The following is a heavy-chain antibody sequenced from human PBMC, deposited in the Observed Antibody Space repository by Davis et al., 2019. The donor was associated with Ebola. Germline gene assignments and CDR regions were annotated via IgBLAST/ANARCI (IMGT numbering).Heavy chain of an antibody. CDR1: GGSISSYY. V-gene: IGHV4-59*08. J-gene: IGHJ4*02. CDR3: ARRVGSRSGFDY. CDR2: IYYSGST. D-gene: IGHD1-26*01. Sequence: MPSETLSLTCTVSGGSISSYYWSWIRQPPGKGLEWIGYIYYSGSTNYNPSLKSRVTISVDTSKNQFSLKLSPVTAADTAVYYCARRVGSRSGFDYWGQGTLVTVSS.